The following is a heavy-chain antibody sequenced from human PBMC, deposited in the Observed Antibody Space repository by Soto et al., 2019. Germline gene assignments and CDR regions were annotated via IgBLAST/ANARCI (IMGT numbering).Heavy chain of an antibody. J-gene: IGHJ5*02. Sequence: GGSLRLSCAAAGFTFISYWMSWFRQAPGKGLEWVANIKQDGSEKYYVDSVKGRFTISRDNAKNSLYLQMNSLRAEDTAVYYCARSIAARLNWFDPWGQGTLVTVSS. V-gene: IGHV3-7*01. CDR2: IKQDGSEK. D-gene: IGHD6-6*01. CDR3: ARSIAARLNWFDP. CDR1: GFTFISYW.